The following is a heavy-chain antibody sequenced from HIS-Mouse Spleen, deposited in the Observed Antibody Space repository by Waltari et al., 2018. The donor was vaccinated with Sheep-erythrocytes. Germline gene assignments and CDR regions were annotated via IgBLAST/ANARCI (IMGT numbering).Heavy chain of an antibody. D-gene: IGHD3-3*01. CDR1: GGSISSSSYY. Sequence: QLQLQESGPGLVKPSETLSLTCTVSGGSISSSSYYWGWIRQPPGKRLEWIGSIYYRGGTYYNPSLKSRGTRSVDTSKNQFSLKLSSVTAADTAVYYCARVPPGYYDFWSGPTGPRWFDPWGQGTLVTVSS. J-gene: IGHJ5*02. CDR2: IYYRGGT. V-gene: IGHV4-39*07. CDR3: ARVPPGYYDFWSGPTGPRWFDP.